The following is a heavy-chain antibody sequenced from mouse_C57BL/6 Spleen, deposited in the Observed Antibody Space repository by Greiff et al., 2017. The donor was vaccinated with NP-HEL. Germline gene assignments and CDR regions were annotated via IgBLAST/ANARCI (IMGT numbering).Heavy chain of an antibody. Sequence: VQLQQPGAELVKPGASVKLSCKASGYTFTSYWMQWVKQRPGQGLEWIGEIDPSDSYTNYNQKFKGKATLTVDTSSSTAYMQLSSLTSEDSAVYYCARRGDYDDAMDYWGQGTSVTVSS. D-gene: IGHD2-4*01. V-gene: IGHV1-50*01. CDR3: ARRGDYDDAMDY. CDR2: IDPSDSYT. CDR1: GYTFTSYW. J-gene: IGHJ4*01.